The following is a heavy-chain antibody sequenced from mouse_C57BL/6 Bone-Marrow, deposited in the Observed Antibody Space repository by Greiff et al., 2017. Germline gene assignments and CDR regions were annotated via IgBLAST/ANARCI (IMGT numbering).Heavy chain of an antibody. V-gene: IGHV5-6*01. J-gene: IGHJ2*01. CDR1: GFTFSSYG. Sequence: VQLKESGGDLVKPGGSLKLSCAASGFTFSSYGMSWVRQTPDKRLEWVATISSGGSYTYYPDSVKGRFTIYRDNAKNTLYLQMSSLKSEDTAMYYCVRQGYRSYFDYWGQGTTLTVSS. D-gene: IGHD2-12*01. CDR3: VRQGYRSYFDY. CDR2: ISSGGSYT.